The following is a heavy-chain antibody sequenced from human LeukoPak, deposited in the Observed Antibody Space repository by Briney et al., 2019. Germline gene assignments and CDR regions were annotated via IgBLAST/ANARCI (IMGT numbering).Heavy chain of an antibody. CDR2: IYYSGST. CDR1: GGSISSYY. CDR3: ARGGLQLGRPFDY. Sequence: SETQSLTCTVSGGSISSYYWSWIRQPPEKGLEWIGYIYYSGSTNYNPSLKSRVTISVDTSKNQFSLKLSSVTAADTAVYYCARGGLQLGRPFDYWGQGTLVTVSS. D-gene: IGHD5-24*01. J-gene: IGHJ4*02. V-gene: IGHV4-59*01.